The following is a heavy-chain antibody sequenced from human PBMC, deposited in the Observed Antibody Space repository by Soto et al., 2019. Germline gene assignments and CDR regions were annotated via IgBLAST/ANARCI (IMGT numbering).Heavy chain of an antibody. V-gene: IGHV4-59*01. CDR3: ARAAAYCSSTSCRLRVGAFDI. J-gene: IGHJ3*02. CDR2: IYYSGST. D-gene: IGHD2-2*01. CDR1: GGSISSYY. Sequence: SETLSLTCTVSGGSISSYYWSWIRQPPGKGLEWIGYIYYSGSTNYNPSLKSRVTISVDTSKNQFSLKLSSVTAADTAVYYCARAAAYCSSTSCRLRVGAFDIWGQGTMVTVSS.